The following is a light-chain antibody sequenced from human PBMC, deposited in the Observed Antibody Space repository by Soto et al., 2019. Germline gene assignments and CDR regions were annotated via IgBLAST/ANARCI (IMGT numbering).Light chain of an antibody. CDR2: AAS. Sequence: DIQMNQSPSSLSASVGDIVTITCRASQSISSYLNWYQQKPGKAPKLLIYAASNLQSGVPSRFSGSGARTDYTLTISGLQPEDFGTCYFQQSYRTSYMLGQETKHQIK. CDR1: QSISSY. CDR3: QQSYRTSYM. J-gene: IGKJ2*01. V-gene: IGKV1-39*01.